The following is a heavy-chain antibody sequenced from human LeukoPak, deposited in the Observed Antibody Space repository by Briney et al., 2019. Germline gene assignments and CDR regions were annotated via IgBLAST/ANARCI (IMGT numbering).Heavy chain of an antibody. Sequence: GGSLRLSCAASGLTFSSYAMSWVRQAPGKGLEWVSAISGSGGSTYYADSVKGRFTISRDNSKNTLYLQMNSLRAEDTAVYYCAKDLLYYYGSGDAFDIWGQGTMVTVSS. J-gene: IGHJ3*02. D-gene: IGHD3-10*01. CDR1: GLTFSSYA. CDR3: AKDLLYYYGSGDAFDI. CDR2: ISGSGGST. V-gene: IGHV3-23*01.